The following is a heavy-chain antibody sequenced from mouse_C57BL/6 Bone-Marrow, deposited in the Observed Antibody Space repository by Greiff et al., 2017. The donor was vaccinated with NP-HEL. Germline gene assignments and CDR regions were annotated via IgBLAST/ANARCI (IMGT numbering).Heavy chain of an antibody. CDR3: ARPQLGPYYAMDY. CDR1: GFTFSDYY. Sequence: EVQVVESGGGLVQPGGSLKLSCAASGFTFSDYYMYWVRQTPEKRLEWVAYISNGGGSTYYPDTVKGRFTISRDNAKNTLYLQMSRLKSEDTAMYYCARPQLGPYYAMDYWGQGTSVTVSS. J-gene: IGHJ4*01. CDR2: ISNGGGST. D-gene: IGHD4-1*02. V-gene: IGHV5-12*01.